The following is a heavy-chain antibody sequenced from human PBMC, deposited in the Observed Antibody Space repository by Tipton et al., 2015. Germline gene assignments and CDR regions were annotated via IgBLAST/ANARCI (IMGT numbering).Heavy chain of an antibody. Sequence: TLSLTCAVSAYSISTDYYWVWIRQPPGKGLEWIGTISHSGSTYYNPSLKSRVTISADTSGHRFSLRLSSVTAADTAVYYCACHDYDLLTRDYQTVDYWGQGTLVTVSP. V-gene: IGHV4-38-2*01. D-gene: IGHD3-9*01. CDR2: ISHSGST. CDR1: AYSISTDYY. J-gene: IGHJ4*02. CDR3: ACHDYDLLTRDYQTVDY.